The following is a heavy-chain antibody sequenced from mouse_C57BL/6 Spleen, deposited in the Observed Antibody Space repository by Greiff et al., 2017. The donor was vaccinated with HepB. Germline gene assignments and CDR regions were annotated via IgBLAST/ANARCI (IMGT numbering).Heavy chain of an antibody. D-gene: IGHD1-1*01. V-gene: IGHV1-39*01. CDR1: GYSFTDYN. J-gene: IGHJ4*01. Sequence: EVQLQQSGPELVKPGASVKISCKASGYSFTDYNMNWVKQSNGKSLEWIGVINPNYGTTSYNQKFKGKATLTVDQSSSTAYMQLNSLTSEDSAVYYCTRGYGSSPHYYAMDYWGQGTSVTVSS. CDR2: INPNYGTT. CDR3: TRGYGSSPHYYAMDY.